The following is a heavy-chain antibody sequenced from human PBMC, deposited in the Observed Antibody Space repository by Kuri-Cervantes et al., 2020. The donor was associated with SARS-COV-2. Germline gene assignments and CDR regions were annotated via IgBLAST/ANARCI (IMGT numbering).Heavy chain of an antibody. Sequence: ASVKVSCKASGYTFTSYAMHWVRQAPGQRLEWMGWINAGNGNTKYSQKFQGRVTITRDTSASTAYMELSSLRSEDTAVYYCARDRQQLAKWGWFDPWGQGTLVTVSS. CDR1: GYTFTSYA. J-gene: IGHJ5*02. V-gene: IGHV1-3*01. CDR2: INAGNGNT. D-gene: IGHD6-13*01. CDR3: ARDRQQLAKWGWFDP.